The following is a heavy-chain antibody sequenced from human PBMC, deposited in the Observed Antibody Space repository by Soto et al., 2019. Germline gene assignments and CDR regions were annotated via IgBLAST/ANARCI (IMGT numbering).Heavy chain of an antibody. CDR1: GFTFSSYW. V-gene: IGHV3-7*01. J-gene: IGHJ3*02. Sequence: HPGGSLRLSCAASGFTFSSYWMSWVRQAPGKGLEWVANTKPDGSEKYYVDSVKGRFTVSRDNAKNSLYLQMNSLRAEDTAVYYCARGDYYYDGSGYFVDAFDIWGQGTRFTVAS. D-gene: IGHD3-22*01. CDR2: TKPDGSEK. CDR3: ARGDYYYDGSGYFVDAFDI.